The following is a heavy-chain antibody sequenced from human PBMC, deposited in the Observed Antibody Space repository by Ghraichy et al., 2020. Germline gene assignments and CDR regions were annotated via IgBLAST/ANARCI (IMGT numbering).Heavy chain of an antibody. CDR3: ARIDGGGSYLAVGDIDY. J-gene: IGHJ4*02. D-gene: IGHD1-26*01. V-gene: IGHV4-39*07. CDR1: GGSISSSSYY. Sequence: SETLSLTCTVSGGSISSSSYYWGWIRQPPGKGLEWIGSIYYSGSTYYNPSLKSRVTISVDTSKNQFSLKLSSVTAADTAVYYCARIDGGGSYLAVGDIDYWGQGTLVTVSS. CDR2: IYYSGST.